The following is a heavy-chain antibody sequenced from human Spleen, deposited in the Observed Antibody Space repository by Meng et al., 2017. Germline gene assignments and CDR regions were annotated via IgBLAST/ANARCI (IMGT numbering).Heavy chain of an antibody. CDR3: ASGTPGRSYCDY. CDR1: GYTFGSYG. Sequence: QVHLLQSAPEVKKPGASVRVSCKASGYTFGSYGICWVRQAPGEGLEWMGWFVNYVDTYPAPKFQGRVTMTTDTHTNTAFMELRSLTSDDTAVYYCASGTPGRSYCDYWGQGTLVTVSS. CDR2: FVNYVDT. V-gene: IGHV1-18*01. J-gene: IGHJ4*02. D-gene: IGHD2-15*01.